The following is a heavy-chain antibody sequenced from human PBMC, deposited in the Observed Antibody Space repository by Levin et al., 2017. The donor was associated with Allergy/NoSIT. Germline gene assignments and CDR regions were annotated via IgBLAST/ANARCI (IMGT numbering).Heavy chain of an antibody. CDR2: IKSKTDGGTT. Sequence: GGSLRLSCAASGFTFSSAWMSWVRQAPGKGLEWVGRIKSKTDGGTTDYAAPVRGRFTISRDDSKNTLYVQMNSLKTEDTALYYCTTGPTSRGDYTVDWGQGTLVTVSS. V-gene: IGHV3-15*01. D-gene: IGHD4-17*01. CDR3: TTGPTSRGDYTVD. CDR1: GFTFSSAW. J-gene: IGHJ4*02.